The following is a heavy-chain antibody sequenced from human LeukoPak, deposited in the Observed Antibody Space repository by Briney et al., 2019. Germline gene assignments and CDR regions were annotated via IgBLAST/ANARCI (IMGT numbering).Heavy chain of an antibody. CDR2: ISGSDDST. CDR1: GFAFGSYA. CDR3: SKQVDFDPADAFDV. V-gene: IGHV3-23*01. J-gene: IGHJ3*01. Sequence: GGSLRLSCAASGFAFGSYAMDWARQAPGKGLEWVSAISGSDDSTYYADSVKGRFTTSRDKSKNTLYLQMNSLRAEDTAVYYCSKQVDFDPADAFDVWGQGTMVTVSS. D-gene: IGHD3-9*01.